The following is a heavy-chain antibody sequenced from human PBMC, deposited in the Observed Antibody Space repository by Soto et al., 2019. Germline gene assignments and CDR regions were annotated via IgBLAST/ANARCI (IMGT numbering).Heavy chain of an antibody. Sequence: EVQLLESGGGLVQPGGSLRLSCEASGFTFSSYAMSWVRQAPGKGLEGVSAISGSGGSTYYADSVKGRFTISRDNSKNTLYLQMNSLRAEDTAVYYCAKISGAFMITFGGVIATPFDYWGQGTLVTVSS. D-gene: IGHD3-16*02. CDR2: ISGSGGST. V-gene: IGHV3-23*01. J-gene: IGHJ4*02. CDR1: GFTFSSYA. CDR3: AKISGAFMITFGGVIATPFDY.